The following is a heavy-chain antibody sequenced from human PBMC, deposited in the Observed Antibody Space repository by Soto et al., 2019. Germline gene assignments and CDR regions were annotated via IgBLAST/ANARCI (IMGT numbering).Heavy chain of an antibody. CDR1: GFIFTKYG. CDR2: VSGGGSDT. J-gene: IGHJ4*02. V-gene: IGHV3-23*01. D-gene: IGHD3-22*01. Sequence: GGSLRLSCAASGFIFTKYGMSWVRQAPGKGLEWLSSVSGGGSDTHYADSVKGRFIISRDFSKNTLLLQLNSLRAEDTAIYYCAKEGRYYDTSAYLGGGGGYFEYWGQGALVTVSS. CDR3: AKEGRYYDTSAYLGGGGGYFEY.